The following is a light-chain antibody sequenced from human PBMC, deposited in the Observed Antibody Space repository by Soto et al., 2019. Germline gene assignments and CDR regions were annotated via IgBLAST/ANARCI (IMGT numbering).Light chain of an antibody. CDR3: QQYSSTFWT. CDR2: GAS. CDR1: QSISSSY. J-gene: IGKJ1*01. Sequence: EIVLTQSPGTLSLSPGERTTLSCRASQSISSSYLAWYQQKPGQAPRLLVYGASSRATGISDRFSGSGSGTDFTLKISRLKPEDFALYYCQQYSSTFWTLGKGTNVEIK. V-gene: IGKV3-20*01.